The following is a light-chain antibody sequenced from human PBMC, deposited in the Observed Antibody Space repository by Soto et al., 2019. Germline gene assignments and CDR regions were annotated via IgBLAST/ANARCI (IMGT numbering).Light chain of an antibody. J-gene: IGKJ4*01. V-gene: IGKV1-5*03. CDR1: QSISDW. CDR2: KAS. Sequence: DIQLTQSPSTLSASVGDRVTITCRASQSISDWLAWYQQKPGKAPKLLIYKASTLQSGVSSRISGRRSGTEFTLTISSLQPDDFATYYRQQYEAFPFTFGGGTRVEIK. CDR3: QQYEAFPFT.